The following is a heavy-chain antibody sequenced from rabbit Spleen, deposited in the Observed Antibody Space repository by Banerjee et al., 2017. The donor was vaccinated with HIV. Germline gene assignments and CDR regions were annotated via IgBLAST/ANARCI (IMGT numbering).Heavy chain of an antibody. CDR1: GFSFSSSDY. V-gene: IGHV1S40*01. CDR2: IDPIFGSA. Sequence: QSLEESGGDLVSPGSSLTLTCTASGFSFSSSDYICWVRQAPGKGLEWIGYIDPIFGSAYYASWVNGRFSISRENTQNTVSLQLNSLTAADTATYFCARGGGLWGQGTLVTVS. J-gene: IGHJ3*01. CDR3: ARGGGL.